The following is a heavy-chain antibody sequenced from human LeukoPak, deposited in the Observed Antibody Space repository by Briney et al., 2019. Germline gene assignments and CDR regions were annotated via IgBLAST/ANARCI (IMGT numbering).Heavy chain of an antibody. CDR3: ARGLEAMITFGGVIAYYFDY. J-gene: IGHJ4*02. CDR1: GFTFSSYW. Sequence: GGSLRLSCAASGFTFSSYWMHWVRQGPGKGLVWVSQIVSDGSGTSYADSVKGRFTISRVNAKNSLYLQMNSLRAEDTAVYYCARGLEAMITFGGVIAYYFDYWGQGTLVTVSS. CDR2: IVSDGSGT. V-gene: IGHV3-74*01. D-gene: IGHD3-16*02.